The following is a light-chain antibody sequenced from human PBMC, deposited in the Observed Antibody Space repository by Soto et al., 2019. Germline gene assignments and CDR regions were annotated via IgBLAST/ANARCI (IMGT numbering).Light chain of an antibody. V-gene: IGKV1-8*01. J-gene: IGKJ4*01. CDR2: AAS. CDR3: QQYYSYRALT. Sequence: AIRMTQSPSSFSASTGDRVTITCRASQGISSYLAWYQQKPGKAPKLLIYAASTLQSGLPSRFSGSGSGTDFTLTISCLQSEDFATYYCQQYYSYRALTFGGGTKVEIK. CDR1: QGISSY.